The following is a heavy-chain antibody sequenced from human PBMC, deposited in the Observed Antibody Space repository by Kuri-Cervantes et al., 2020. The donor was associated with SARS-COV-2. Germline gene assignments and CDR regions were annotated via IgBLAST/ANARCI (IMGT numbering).Heavy chain of an antibody. CDR1: GFTFSSYA. D-gene: IGHD6-6*01. Sequence: GESLKISCAASGFTFSSYAMHWVRQAPGKGLEWVAVISYDGSNKYYADSVKGRFTISRDNSKNTLYLQMGSLRAEDMAVYYCARDLGSSTWIYYYYMDVWGKGTTVTVSS. J-gene: IGHJ6*03. V-gene: IGHV3-30*14. CDR2: ISYDGSNK. CDR3: ARDLGSSTWIYYYYMDV.